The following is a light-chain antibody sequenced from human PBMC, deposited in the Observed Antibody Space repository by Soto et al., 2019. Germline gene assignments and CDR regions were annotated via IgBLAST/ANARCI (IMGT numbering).Light chain of an antibody. J-gene: IGKJ2*01. CDR3: QQRSNWPPYT. V-gene: IGKV3-11*01. Sequence: EIVLTQSPATLSLSPGERATLSCRASQSVSSYLAWYQQKPGQAPRLLIYDASNRATGIPARFSGSGSGTAFTITISSPEPEDFGVYYCQQRSNWPPYTFGQGTKLESK. CDR2: DAS. CDR1: QSVSSY.